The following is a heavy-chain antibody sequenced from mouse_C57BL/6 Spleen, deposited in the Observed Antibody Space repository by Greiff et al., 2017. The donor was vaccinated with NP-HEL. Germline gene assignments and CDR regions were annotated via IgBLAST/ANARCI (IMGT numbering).Heavy chain of an antibody. Sequence: VQLQQPGAELVRPGSSVKLSCKASGYTFTSYWMHWVKQRPIQGLEWIGNIDPSDSETHYNQKFKDKATLTVDKYSSTAYMQLGSLSSEASAVYYCARGGIYDGPLDCWGKGTSVTVAS. CDR2: IDPSDSET. CDR1: GYTFTSYW. J-gene: IGHJ4*01. D-gene: IGHD2-3*01. V-gene: IGHV1-52*01. CDR3: ARGGIYDGPLDC.